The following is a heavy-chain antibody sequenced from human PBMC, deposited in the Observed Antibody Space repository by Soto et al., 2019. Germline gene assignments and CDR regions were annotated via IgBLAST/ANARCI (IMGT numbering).Heavy chain of an antibody. V-gene: IGHV4-59*01. CDR1: GGTISSYY. CDR2: IYYSGST. D-gene: IGHD4-17*01. J-gene: IGHJ6*03. CDR3: ARTYGDNYYYYYYYMDV. Sequence: SETMSLTCTVSGGTISSYYWSWIRQPPGKGLEWIGYIYYSGSTNYNPSLKSRVTISVDTSKNQFSLKLGSVTAADTAVYYCARTYGDNYYYYYYYMDVWGKGTTVTVSS.